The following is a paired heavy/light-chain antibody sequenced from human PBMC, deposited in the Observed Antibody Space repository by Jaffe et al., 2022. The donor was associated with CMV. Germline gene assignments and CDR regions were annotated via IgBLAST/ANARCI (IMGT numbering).Light chain of an antibody. Sequence: DIQLTQSPSSLSASLGDRVTITCQASQDITNNLNWFQQKPGKAPKVLIYAASNLETGVPSRFSGRGSGTDFSFSISSLQPEDIATYYCQHYDNLPRTFGQGTKVEIK. CDR2: AAS. CDR3: QHYDNLPRT. V-gene: IGKV1-33*01. J-gene: IGKJ1*01. CDR1: QDITNN.
Heavy chain of an antibody. Sequence: EVQLVESGGGLVQPGGSRRLSCAVSGFSFSSYAMHWVRQAPGKGLEYVSAITSNGDSTYYAESVRGRFNISRDNSKSTLYLDMSSLRREDAAVYYCVKDRYSGRFYYYMDVWGKGTTVSVSS. J-gene: IGHJ6*03. D-gene: IGHD1-26*01. CDR2: ITSNGDST. CDR1: GFSFSSYA. V-gene: IGHV3-64D*06. CDR3: VKDRYSGRFYYYMDV.